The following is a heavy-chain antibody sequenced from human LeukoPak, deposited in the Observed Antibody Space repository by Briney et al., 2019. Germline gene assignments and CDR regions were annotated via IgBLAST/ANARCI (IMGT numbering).Heavy chain of an antibody. D-gene: IGHD3-10*01. J-gene: IGHJ4*02. CDR2: KSYHGNNK. CDR1: GFTFSTHG. CDR3: AKMGSPITMVRGVPFDY. Sequence: GGSLRLSCAASGFTFSTHGMHWVRQAPGKGLEWVAAKSYHGNNKYYADSVKGRFTISRDNSKNTLYVQMNRLRAEDTAVYYCAKMGSPITMVRGVPFDYWGQGTLVTVSS. V-gene: IGHV3-30*18.